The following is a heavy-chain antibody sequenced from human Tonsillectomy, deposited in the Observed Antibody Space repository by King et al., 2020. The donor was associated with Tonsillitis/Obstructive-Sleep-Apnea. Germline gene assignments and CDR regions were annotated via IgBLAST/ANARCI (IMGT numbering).Heavy chain of an antibody. D-gene: IGHD6-13*01. Sequence: QLQESGPGLVKPSETLSLTCTVSGGSVSSGSYYWSWIRQPPGKGLEWIGYIYYSGSTNYNPSLKSRVTISVDTSKNQFSLKLSSVTAADTAVYYCARYXSSWXGXYYXDYWXXGTLVTVSS. CDR2: IYYSGST. CDR3: ARYXSSWXGXYYXDY. J-gene: IGHJ4*02. CDR1: GGSVSSGSYY. V-gene: IGHV4-61*01.